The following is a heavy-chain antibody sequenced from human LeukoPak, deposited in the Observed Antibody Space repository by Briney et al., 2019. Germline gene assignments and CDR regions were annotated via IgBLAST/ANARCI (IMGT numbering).Heavy chain of an antibody. V-gene: IGHV3-9*01. CDR3: AKDLYSSSSGFDY. J-gene: IGHJ4*02. CDR2: ISWNSGSI. Sequence: PGRSLRLSCAASGFTFDDYAMHWVRHAPGKGLEWVAGISWNSGSIVYADSVKGRFTISRDNAKNSLYLQMNSLRAEDTALYYCAKDLYSSSSGFDYWGQGTLVTVSS. CDR1: GFTFDDYA. D-gene: IGHD6-6*01.